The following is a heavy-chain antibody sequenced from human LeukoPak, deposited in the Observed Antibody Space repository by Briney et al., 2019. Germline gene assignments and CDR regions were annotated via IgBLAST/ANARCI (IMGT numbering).Heavy chain of an antibody. D-gene: IGHD5-18*01. J-gene: IGHJ6*03. V-gene: IGHV1-18*01. Sequence: GASVKVSCKASGYTFTSYGISWVRQAPGQGLEGMGWISAYNGDTRYAQNVQGRVTMTKDTSTSTAYMELRGLRSDDTAVYYCARDPRIQLWSTYYHYMDVWGKGTTVTVS. CDR2: ISAYNGDT. CDR3: ARDPRIQLWSTYYHYMDV. CDR1: GYTFTSYG.